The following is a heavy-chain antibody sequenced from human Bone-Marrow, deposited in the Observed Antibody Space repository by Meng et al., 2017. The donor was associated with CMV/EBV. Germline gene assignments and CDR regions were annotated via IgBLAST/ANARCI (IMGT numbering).Heavy chain of an antibody. CDR1: GFTFDDYG. CDR2: INWNGGST. CDR3: AKHYDFWSGYSDYFDY. J-gene: IGHJ4*02. Sequence: ETLSLTCAASGFTFDDYGMSWVRQAPGKGLEWVSGINWNGGSTGYADSVKGRFTISRDNAKNSLYLQMNSLRAEDTAVYYCAKHYDFWSGYSDYFDYWGQGTLVTVSS. V-gene: IGHV3-20*04. D-gene: IGHD3-3*01.